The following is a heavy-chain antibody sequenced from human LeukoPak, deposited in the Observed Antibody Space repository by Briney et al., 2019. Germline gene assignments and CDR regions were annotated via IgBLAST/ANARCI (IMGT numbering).Heavy chain of an antibody. Sequence: KSSETLSLTCTVSGGSISSYYWSWIRQPPGKGLEWIGRINASGSTRYNPSLKSRVTMSADASKNQFTLKMNSVTAADTAVYFCARGMAAAYDYNWFDPWGQGTLVTVSS. CDR2: INASGST. V-gene: IGHV4-4*07. CDR1: GGSISSYY. J-gene: IGHJ5*02. CDR3: ARGMAAAYDYNWFDP. D-gene: IGHD5-12*01.